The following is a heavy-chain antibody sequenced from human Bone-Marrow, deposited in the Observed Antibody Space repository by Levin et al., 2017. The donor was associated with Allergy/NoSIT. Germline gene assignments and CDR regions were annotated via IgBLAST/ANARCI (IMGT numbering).Heavy chain of an antibody. CDR2: IHGGTGEV. D-gene: IGHD3-10*01. CDR1: GYKFTSYL. V-gene: IGHV1-3*01. Sequence: KPGESLKISCTASGYKFTSYLIHWVRQAPGQGLEWMGWIHGGTGEVKYSEKLKGRVTITRDTSATTAYMELSSLRSEDTAFYYCARMGFGEWGQGTLVIVSS. J-gene: IGHJ4*02. CDR3: ARMGFGE.